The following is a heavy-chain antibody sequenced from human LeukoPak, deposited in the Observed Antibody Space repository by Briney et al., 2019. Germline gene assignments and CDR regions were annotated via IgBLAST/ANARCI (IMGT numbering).Heavy chain of an antibody. D-gene: IGHD6-6*01. CDR2: ISSSGDTI. V-gene: IGHV3-11*01. Sequence: GGSLRLSCAASGFTFSDYYMSWIRQAPGKGLEWISYISSSGDTIFYADSVKGRFTISRDNAKNSLYLQMNSLRAEDTAVYYCAKDPLSSIAARGWFDPWGQGTLVTVSS. CDR3: AKDPLSSIAARGWFDP. J-gene: IGHJ5*02. CDR1: GFTFSDYY.